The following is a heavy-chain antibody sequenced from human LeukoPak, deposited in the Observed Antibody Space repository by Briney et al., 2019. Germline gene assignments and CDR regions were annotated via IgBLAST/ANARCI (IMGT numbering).Heavy chain of an antibody. D-gene: IGHD1-26*01. CDR3: ARSTEGATDY. CDR1: GGSISSSSYS. V-gene: IGHV4-39*07. Sequence: PSETLSLTCTVSGGSISSSSYSWSWIRQPAGKGLEWIGSIYYTGSTYYNPSLKSRVTISVDTSKNQFSLKLSSVTAADTAVYYCARSTEGATDYWGQGTLVTVSS. CDR2: IYYTGST. J-gene: IGHJ4*02.